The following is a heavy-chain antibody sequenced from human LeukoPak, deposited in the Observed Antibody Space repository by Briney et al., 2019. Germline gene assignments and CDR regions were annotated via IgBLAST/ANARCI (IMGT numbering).Heavy chain of an antibody. CDR2: ISGYNSKT. CDR1: GYTFSKYS. CDR3: ARNFHPGNWDY. Sequence: ASVKVSCKASGYTFSKYSINWVRQAPGQGLEWMGWISGYNSKTNYAQKLQDRVTMTTDTSTSTAYMELRSLRSDDTAVYYCARNFHPGNWDYWGQGTLVTVSS. D-gene: IGHD1-14*01. J-gene: IGHJ4*02. V-gene: IGHV1-18*01.